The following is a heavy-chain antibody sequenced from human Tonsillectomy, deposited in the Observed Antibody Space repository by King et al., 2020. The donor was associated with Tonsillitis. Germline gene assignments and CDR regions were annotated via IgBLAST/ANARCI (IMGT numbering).Heavy chain of an antibody. J-gene: IGHJ4*02. D-gene: IGHD1-20*01. CDR3: ARDRYNWNDGGDY. V-gene: IGHV1-18*01. CDR2: SRVYNGTL. Sequence: QLVQSGAEVKKPGASVKVSCKASCYTFTSHGISWVRQAPGQGFEGKGWSRVYNGTLNYAQKLQGRVTMTTDTSTSTAYMELRSLRSDDTAVYYCARDRYNWNDGGDYWGQGTLVTVSS. CDR1: CYTFTSHG.